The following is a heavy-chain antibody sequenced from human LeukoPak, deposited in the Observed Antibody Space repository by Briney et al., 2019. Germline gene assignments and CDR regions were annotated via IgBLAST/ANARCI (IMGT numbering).Heavy chain of an antibody. V-gene: IGHV3-64D*06. Sequence: PGGSLRLSCSASGFTFSSYAMHWVRQAPGKGLEYVSAISSNGSSTYYADSVKGRFTISRDNSKNTLYLQMSSLRAEDTAVYYCVKSPSPVPAAVIFDYWGQGTLVTVSS. J-gene: IGHJ4*02. CDR3: VKSPSPVPAAVIFDY. CDR1: GFTFSSYA. D-gene: IGHD2-2*01. CDR2: ISSNGSST.